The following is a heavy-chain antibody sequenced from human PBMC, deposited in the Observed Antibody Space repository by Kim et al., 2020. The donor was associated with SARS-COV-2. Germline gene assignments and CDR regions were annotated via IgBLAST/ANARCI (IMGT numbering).Heavy chain of an antibody. Sequence: ASVKVSCKASGYTFTSYGISWVRQAPGQGLEWMGWISAYNGNTNYAQKLQGRVTMTTDTSTSTAYMELRSLRSDDTAVYYCASPDGAAAGNYYYYYGMDVWGQGTTVTVSS. CDR1: GYTFTSYG. J-gene: IGHJ6*02. V-gene: IGHV1-18*01. CDR3: ASPDGAAAGNYYYYYGMDV. D-gene: IGHD6-13*01. CDR2: ISAYNGNT.